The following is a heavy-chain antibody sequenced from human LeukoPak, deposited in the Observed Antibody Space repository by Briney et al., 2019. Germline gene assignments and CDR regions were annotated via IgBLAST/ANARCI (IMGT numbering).Heavy chain of an antibody. CDR2: IKQDGSEK. V-gene: IGHV3-7*01. CDR3: ARADLGGSYGY. Sequence: GGSLRLSCAASGFTFSSYAMSWVRQAPGKGLEWVANIKQDGSEKYYVDSVKGRFTISRDNAKNSLYLQMNSLRAEDTAVYYCARADLGGSYGYWGQGTLVTVSS. D-gene: IGHD1-26*01. J-gene: IGHJ4*02. CDR1: GFTFSSYA.